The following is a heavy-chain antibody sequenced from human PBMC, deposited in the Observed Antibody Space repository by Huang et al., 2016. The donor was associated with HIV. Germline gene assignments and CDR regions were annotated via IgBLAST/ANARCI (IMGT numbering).Heavy chain of an antibody. D-gene: IGHD3-10*01. CDR2: IYYIEST. Sequence: QLQLQESRPGMVKPSETLSLTCTVSGGSISSRSYYWGWIRQPPGKGLEWIGNIYYIESTYYNPALKGRVTISVDTSKNQFSLKLSSVTAADTAVYYCARHERWAMVRGVPQWGFDYWGQGTLVTVSS. J-gene: IGHJ4*02. V-gene: IGHV4-39*01. CDR1: GGSISSRSYY. CDR3: ARHERWAMVRGVPQWGFDY.